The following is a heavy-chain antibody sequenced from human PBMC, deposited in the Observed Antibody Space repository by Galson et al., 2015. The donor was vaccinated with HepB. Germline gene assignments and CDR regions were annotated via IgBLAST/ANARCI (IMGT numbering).Heavy chain of an antibody. J-gene: IGHJ4*02. CDR1: GYTLTELS. CDR3: AAGLGIAVAGKVDY. CDR2: FDPEDGET. Sequence: SVKVSCKVSGYTLTELSMHWVRQAPGKGLEWMGGFDPEDGETIYAQKFQGRVTMTEDTSTDTAYMELSSLRSEDTAVYYCAAGLGIAVAGKVDYWGQGTLVTVSS. D-gene: IGHD6-19*01. V-gene: IGHV1-24*01.